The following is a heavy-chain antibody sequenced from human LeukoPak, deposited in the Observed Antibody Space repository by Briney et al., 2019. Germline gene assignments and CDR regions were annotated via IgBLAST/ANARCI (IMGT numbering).Heavy chain of an antibody. J-gene: IGHJ5*02. CDR3: ARGGRGVVRGHWFDP. V-gene: IGHV4-30-2*01. D-gene: IGHD3-3*01. CDR1: GGSISSGGYS. Sequence: SETLSLTCAVSGGSISSGGYSWSWIRQPPGKGLEWIGYIYHSGSTYYNPSLKSRVTISVDRSKNQFSLKLSSVTAADTAVYYCARGGRGVVRGHWFDPWGQGTPVTVSS. CDR2: IYHSGST.